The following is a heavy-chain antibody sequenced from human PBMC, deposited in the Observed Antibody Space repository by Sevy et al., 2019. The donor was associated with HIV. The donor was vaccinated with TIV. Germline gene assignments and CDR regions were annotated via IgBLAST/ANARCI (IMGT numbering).Heavy chain of an antibody. Sequence: GGSLRLSCAASGFTFSSYGMHWVRQAPGKGLEWVAVISYDGSNKYYADSVKGRFTISRDNSKNTLYLQMNSLRAEDTAVYSCAKVIPLWFGELSDYGMDVWGQGTTVTVSS. CDR1: GFTFSSYG. D-gene: IGHD3-10*01. CDR3: AKVIPLWFGELSDYGMDV. V-gene: IGHV3-30*18. CDR2: ISYDGSNK. J-gene: IGHJ6*02.